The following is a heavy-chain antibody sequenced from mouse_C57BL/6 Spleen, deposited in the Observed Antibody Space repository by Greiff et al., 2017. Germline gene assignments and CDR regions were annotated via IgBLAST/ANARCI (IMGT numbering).Heavy chain of an antibody. CDR1: GYTFTSYW. CDR2: IYPGSGST. CDR3: ARDGYYGSCYGYFGV. D-gene: IGHD1-1*01. Sequence: QVQLQQPGAELVKPGASVKMSCKASGYTFTSYWITWVKQRPGQGLEWIGDIYPGSGSTNYNEKFKSKATLTVDTSSSTAYMQLSRLTSEDSAVYYGARDGYYGSCYGYFGVWGTGTTVTVSS. V-gene: IGHV1-55*01. J-gene: IGHJ1*03.